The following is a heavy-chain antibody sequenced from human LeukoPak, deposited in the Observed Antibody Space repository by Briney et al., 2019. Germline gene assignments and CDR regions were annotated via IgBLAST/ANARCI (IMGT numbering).Heavy chain of an antibody. CDR1: GFTVNTYA. CDR2: IKSKTDGGTT. Sequence: PGGSLRLSCAAPGFTVNTYAMSWVRQAPGKGLEWVGRIKSKTDGGTTDYAAPVKGRFTISRDNSKNTLYLQMNSLRAEDTAVYYCAKVGDIYTYYFDYWGQGTLVTVSS. V-gene: IGHV3-15*01. D-gene: IGHD2-15*01. J-gene: IGHJ4*02. CDR3: AKVGDIYTYYFDY.